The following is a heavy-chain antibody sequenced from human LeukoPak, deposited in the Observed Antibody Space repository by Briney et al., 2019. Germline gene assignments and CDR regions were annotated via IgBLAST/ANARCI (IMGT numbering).Heavy chain of an antibody. D-gene: IGHD6-19*01. J-gene: IGHJ4*02. Sequence: ASVKVSCKASGYTFTSYAMHWVRQAPGQRLEWMGWINAGNGNTKYSEKFQGRVTITRDTSASTAYMELSSLRSEDTAVYYCARSGWYDPFDYWGQGTLVTVSS. V-gene: IGHV1-3*01. CDR3: ARSGWYDPFDY. CDR1: GYTFTSYA. CDR2: INAGNGNT.